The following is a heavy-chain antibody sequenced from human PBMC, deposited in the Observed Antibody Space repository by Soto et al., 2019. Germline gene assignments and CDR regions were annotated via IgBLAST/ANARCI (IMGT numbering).Heavy chain of an antibody. CDR1: GFTFSSYA. J-gene: IGHJ4*02. V-gene: IGHV3-30-3*01. Sequence: QVQLVESGGGVVQPGRSLRLSCAASGFTFSSYAMHWVRQAPGKGLEWVAVISYDGSNKYYADSVKGRFTISRDNSKNTLYLLMNSLRPEDTAVYSCARAPLVVVTATYFDYWCQGTLVTVSS. D-gene: IGHD2-21*02. CDR2: ISYDGSNK. CDR3: ARAPLVVVTATYFDY.